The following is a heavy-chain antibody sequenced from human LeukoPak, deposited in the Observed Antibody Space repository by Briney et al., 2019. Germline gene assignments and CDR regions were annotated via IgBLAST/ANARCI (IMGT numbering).Heavy chain of an antibody. J-gene: IGHJ4*02. V-gene: IGHV3-23*01. CDR3: ASPGENRDY. D-gene: IGHD1-14*01. Sequence: AGSLRLSCAASGFTFSSYAMSWVRQAPGKGLEWVSAISGSGGSTYYADSVKGRFTISRDNSKNTLYLQMNSLRAEDAAVYYCASPGENRDYWGQGTLVTVSS. CDR2: ISGSGGST. CDR1: GFTFSSYA.